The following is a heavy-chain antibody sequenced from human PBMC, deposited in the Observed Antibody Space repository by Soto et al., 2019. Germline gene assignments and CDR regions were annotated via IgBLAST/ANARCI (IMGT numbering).Heavy chain of an antibody. CDR2: ISRDGSNK. Sequence: QVQVVESGGGVVQPGRSLRLSCAASGFTFSRYAIHWVRQAPGKVLEWVAVISRDGSNKYYVDSVKGRFTISRDNSKNKLSLQMNSLVDEDTAGYYCARARDSAVADSFDFWGQGTLVTVSS. CDR1: GFTFSRYA. J-gene: IGHJ4*02. D-gene: IGHD1-26*01. CDR3: ARARDSAVADSFDF. V-gene: IGHV3-30*04.